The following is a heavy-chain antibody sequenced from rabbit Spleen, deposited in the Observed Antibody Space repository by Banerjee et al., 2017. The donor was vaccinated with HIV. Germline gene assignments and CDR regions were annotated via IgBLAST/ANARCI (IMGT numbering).Heavy chain of an antibody. J-gene: IGHJ2*01. CDR3: ARNYVNAFDP. Sequence: QEQLVESGGGLVQPEGSLTVTCTASGFSFSDGYVMCWVRQAPGKGLEWIACIDTNDGDTDYANWPKGRFTISKTSSTTVTLQMTSLTAADTATYFCARNYVNAFDPWGQGTLVTVS. CDR2: IDTNDGDT. V-gene: IGHV1S45*01. D-gene: IGHD1-1*01. CDR1: GFSFSDGYV.